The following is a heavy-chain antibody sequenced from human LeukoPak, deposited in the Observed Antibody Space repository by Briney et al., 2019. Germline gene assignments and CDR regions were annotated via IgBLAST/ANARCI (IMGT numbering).Heavy chain of an antibody. CDR2: IYYSGST. V-gene: IGHV4-59*01. D-gene: IGHD3-22*01. CDR1: GESFSGYY. J-gene: IGHJ1*01. Sequence: SETLSLTCAVYGESFSGYYWSWIRQPPGKGLEWIGYIYYSGSTNYNPSLKSRVTISVDTSKNQFSLKLSSVPAADTAVYYCARSYYYDSSGYYYAEYFQHWGQGTLVTVSS. CDR3: ARSYYYDSSGYYYAEYFQH.